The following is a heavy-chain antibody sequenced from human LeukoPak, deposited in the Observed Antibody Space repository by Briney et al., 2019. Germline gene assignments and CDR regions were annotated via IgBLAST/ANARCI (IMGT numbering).Heavy chain of an antibody. D-gene: IGHD6-19*01. CDR3: ARAWDSSGWYWFDP. J-gene: IGHJ5*02. V-gene: IGHV3-53*01. CDR1: GITVSSNY. CDR2: IYSGGST. Sequence: PGGSLRLSCAASGITVSSNYMSWVRQAPGKGLEWVTVIYSGGSTYYADSVKGRFTISRDNSKNTLYLQMNSLRAEDTAVYYCARAWDSSGWYWFDPWGQGTLVTVSS.